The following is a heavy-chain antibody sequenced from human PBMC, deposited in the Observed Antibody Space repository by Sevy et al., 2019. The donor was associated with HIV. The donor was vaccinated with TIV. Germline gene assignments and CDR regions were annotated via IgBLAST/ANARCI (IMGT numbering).Heavy chain of an antibody. CDR3: ALTAYYDYVWGSYRYADAFDV. CDR2: IYWNDDK. CDR1: GFSLSTSGVG. V-gene: IGHV2-5*01. J-gene: IGHJ3*01. Sequence: SGPTLVNPSQTLTLTCTFSGFSLSTSGVGVGWIRQPPGKALEWLALIYWNDDKRYSPSLKSRLTITKDTSKNQVVLTMTNMDHVDTATYYCALTAYYDYVWGSYRYADAFDVWGQGTMVTVSS. D-gene: IGHD3-16*02.